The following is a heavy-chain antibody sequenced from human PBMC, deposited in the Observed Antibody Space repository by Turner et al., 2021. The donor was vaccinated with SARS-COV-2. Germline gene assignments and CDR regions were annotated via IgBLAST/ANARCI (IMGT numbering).Heavy chain of an antibody. CDR3: AKEGPERGDFWSGYHGYYYGMDV. CDR1: GFTFSSYD. J-gene: IGHJ6*02. V-gene: IGHV3-30*18. D-gene: IGHD3-3*01. CDR2: ISYDGSNK. Sequence: QVQLVESGGGVVQPGRSLRPSCAASGFTFSSYDMHWVRQAPGKGLEWVAVISYDGSNKYYADSVKGRFTISRDNSKNTLYLQMNSLRAEDTAVYYCAKEGPERGDFWSGYHGYYYGMDVWGQGTTVTVSS.